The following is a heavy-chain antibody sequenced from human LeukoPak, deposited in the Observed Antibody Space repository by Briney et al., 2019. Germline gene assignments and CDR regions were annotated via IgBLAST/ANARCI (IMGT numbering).Heavy chain of an antibody. J-gene: IGHJ3*02. CDR3: ARVGILGKWLSNQNDAFDI. D-gene: IGHD6-19*01. V-gene: IGHV1-18*01. CDR2: ISAYDGNT. Sequence: ASVKVSCKASGYTFTSYGISWVRQAPGHGLEWMGWISAYDGNTKYAQKLQGRVTMTTDTSTTTAYMELRSLRSDDTAVYYCARVGILGKWLSNQNDAFDIWGQGTMVTVSS. CDR1: GYTFTSYG.